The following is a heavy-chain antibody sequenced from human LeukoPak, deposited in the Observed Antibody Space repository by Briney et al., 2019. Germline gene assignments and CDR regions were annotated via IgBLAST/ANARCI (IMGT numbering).Heavy chain of an antibody. J-gene: IGHJ4*02. CDR1: GGSISSYY. D-gene: IGHD3-16*01. CDR2: IYTSGST. V-gene: IGHV4-4*09. CDR3: ASLGSTSYFDY. Sequence: SETLSLTCTVSGGSISSYYWSWIRQPPGKGLEWIGYIYTSGSTNYNPSLKSRVAISVDTSKNQFSLKLSSVTAADTAVYYCASLGSTSYFDYWGQGTLVTVSS.